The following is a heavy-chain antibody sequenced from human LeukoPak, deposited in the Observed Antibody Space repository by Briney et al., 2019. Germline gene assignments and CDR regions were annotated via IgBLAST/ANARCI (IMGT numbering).Heavy chain of an antibody. CDR2: MNPNSGNT. CDR3: ARSPFLYCSSTSCYPFDP. CDR1: GYTFTSYD. V-gene: IGHV1-8*01. Sequence: ASVKVSCKASGYTFTSYDINWVRQATGQGLEWMGWMNPNSGNTGYAQKFQGRVTMTRNTSISTAYMELSSLRSDDTAVYYCARSPFLYCSSTSCYPFDPWGQGTLVTVSS. J-gene: IGHJ5*02. D-gene: IGHD2-2*01.